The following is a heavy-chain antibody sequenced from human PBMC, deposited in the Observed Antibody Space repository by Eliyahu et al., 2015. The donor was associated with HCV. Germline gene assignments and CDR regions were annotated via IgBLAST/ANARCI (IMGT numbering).Heavy chain of an antibody. CDR3: AREDSSGFYYYYYYGMDV. J-gene: IGHJ6*02. Sequence: QVQLVESGGGVVQPGRSLRLSCAASGFTFRSYGXHWVRQAPGKGLEWVAVIWYDGSNKYYADSVKGRFTISRDNSKNTLYLQMNSLRAEDTAVYYCAREDSSGFYYYYYYGMDVWGQGTTVTVSS. CDR1: GFTFRSYG. V-gene: IGHV3-33*01. CDR2: IWYDGSNK. D-gene: IGHD3-22*01.